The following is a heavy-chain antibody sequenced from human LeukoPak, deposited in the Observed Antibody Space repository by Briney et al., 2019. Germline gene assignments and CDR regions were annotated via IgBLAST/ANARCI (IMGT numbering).Heavy chain of an antibody. CDR2: ISYDGSNK. CDR3: ARGGIVVVPAAIGGLDY. CDR1: AFTSTSYA. D-gene: IGHD2-2*01. J-gene: IGHJ4*02. V-gene: IGHV3-30*04. Sequence: SLRPSCAASAFTSTSYAMHWVRQAPGKGMEWEAVISYDGSNKYYADSGKGRFTISRDNSKNTLFLQMNSLRAEDTAVYHCARGGIVVVPAAIGGLDYWGQETLVTVSS.